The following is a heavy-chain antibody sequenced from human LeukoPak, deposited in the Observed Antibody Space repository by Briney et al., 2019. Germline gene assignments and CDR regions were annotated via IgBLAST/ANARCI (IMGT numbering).Heavy chain of an antibody. J-gene: IGHJ4*02. V-gene: IGHV1-18*01. D-gene: IGHD3-16*02. Sequence: ASVTVSYTTYGYTFTSLGISWVRQAPGQGLEWMGWISGFNGETHYAQNLQGRVTMTTDTSTSTAYMELRSLRSDDTAVYYCARDPSNTSGRYTYFDYWGQGTLVTVSS. CDR2: ISGFNGET. CDR3: ARDPSNTSGRYTYFDY. CDR1: GYTFTSLG.